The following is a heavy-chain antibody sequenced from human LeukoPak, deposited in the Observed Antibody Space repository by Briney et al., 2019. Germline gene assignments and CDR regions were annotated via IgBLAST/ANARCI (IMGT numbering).Heavy chain of an antibody. CDR1: NYTFASYG. CDR3: VRVWPPNAVDRGMTYSYFNALDV. V-gene: IGHV1-18*01. CDR2: ISPYDGNT. Sequence: ASVKVSCKASNYTFASYGLSWVRQAPGQGLQWVVWISPYDGNTDYAQRFQARVTMTIDRATRTVYMDLKRLRLDDTAVYYCVRVWPPNAVDRGMTYSYFNALDVWGQGTTVIVSS. D-gene: IGHD1-1*01. J-gene: IGHJ6*02.